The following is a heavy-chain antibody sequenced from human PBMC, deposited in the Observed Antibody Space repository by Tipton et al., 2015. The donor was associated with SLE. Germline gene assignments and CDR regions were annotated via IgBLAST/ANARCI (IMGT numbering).Heavy chain of an antibody. V-gene: IGHV4-38-2*01. CDR3: ARLRGEDYDFWSAAYYMDV. D-gene: IGHD3-3*01. CDR1: GYSISSGYY. CDR2: IYHSGST. J-gene: IGHJ6*03. Sequence: LRLSCAVSGYSISSGYYWGWIRQPPGKGLEWIGSIYHSGSTYYNPSLKSRVTISVDTSKNQFSLKLSSVTAADTAVYYCARLRGEDYDFWSAAYYMDVWGKGTTVTVSS.